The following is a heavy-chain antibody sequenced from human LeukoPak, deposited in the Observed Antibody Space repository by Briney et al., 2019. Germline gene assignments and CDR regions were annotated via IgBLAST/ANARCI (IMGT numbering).Heavy chain of an antibody. CDR3: ARWVASPSRGWFDP. V-gene: IGHV1-2*02. J-gene: IGHJ5*02. Sequence: ASVKVSCKASAYTFTGYYVHWVRQAPGQGLEWMGWMNPKNGDTNYAQKFPGRVTMTRDTSISTAYMELNSLRFDDTAVYYCARWVASPSRGWFDPWGQGALVTVSS. D-gene: IGHD3-22*01. CDR2: MNPKNGDT. CDR1: AYTFTGYY.